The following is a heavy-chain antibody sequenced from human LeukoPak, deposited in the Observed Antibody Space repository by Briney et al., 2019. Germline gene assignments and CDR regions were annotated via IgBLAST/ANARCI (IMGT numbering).Heavy chain of an antibody. CDR2: INHSGST. CDR1: GGSFSGYY. V-gene: IGHV4-34*01. CDR3: ARGLPDTALDN. Sequence: PSETLSLTCAVYGGSFSGYYWSWIRQPPGKGLEWIGEINHSGSTNYNPSLKSRVTISVDTSKNQFSLKLSSVTAADTAVYYCARGLPDTALDNWGQGTLVTVSS. J-gene: IGHJ4*02.